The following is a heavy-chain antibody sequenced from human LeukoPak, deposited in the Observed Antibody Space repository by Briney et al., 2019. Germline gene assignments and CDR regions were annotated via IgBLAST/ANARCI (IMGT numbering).Heavy chain of an antibody. CDR2: INSDGSST. Sequence: PGGSLRLSCADSGFTFSSYWMHWVRQGPGKGLVWVSRINSDGSSTRYADSVKGRFTISRDNAKNTLYLQMNSLRAEDTAVYYCARSGDYDILTGARDYYGMDVWGQGTTVTVSS. CDR3: ARSGDYDILTGARDYYGMDV. J-gene: IGHJ6*02. D-gene: IGHD3-9*01. CDR1: GFTFSSYW. V-gene: IGHV3-74*01.